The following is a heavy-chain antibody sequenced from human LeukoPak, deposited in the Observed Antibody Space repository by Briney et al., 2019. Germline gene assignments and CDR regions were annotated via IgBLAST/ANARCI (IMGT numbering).Heavy chain of an antibody. V-gene: IGHV3-9*01. D-gene: IGHD2-2*02. CDR2: ISWDSGSI. Sequence: GGSLRLSCAASGFTFDDYAMHWVRQARGRGLEWVSDISWDSGSIGYADSVKGRFTISRDNAKSSLYLQMNSLRAENTALYYCAKDFRYCSSTSCYTGGYFDYWGQGTLVTVSS. J-gene: IGHJ4*02. CDR1: GFTFDDYA. CDR3: AKDFRYCSSTSCYTGGYFDY.